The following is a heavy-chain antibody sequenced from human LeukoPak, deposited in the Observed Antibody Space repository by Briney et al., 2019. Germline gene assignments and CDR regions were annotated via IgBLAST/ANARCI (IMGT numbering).Heavy chain of an antibody. V-gene: IGHV3-11*05. Sequence: GGSLRLSCAASGFIVSTNYMTWVRQAPGKGLEWLSYISSSSSYTNYADSVKGRFTISRDNAKNSLYLQMNSLRAEDTAVYYCARDGGTYSSGWYHYWGQGTLVTVSS. CDR3: ARDGGTYSSGWYHY. CDR1: GFIVSTNY. CDR2: ISSSSSYT. D-gene: IGHD6-19*01. J-gene: IGHJ4*02.